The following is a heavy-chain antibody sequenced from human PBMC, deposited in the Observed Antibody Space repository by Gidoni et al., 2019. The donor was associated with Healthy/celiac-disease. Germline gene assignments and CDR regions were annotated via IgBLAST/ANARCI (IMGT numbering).Heavy chain of an antibody. CDR1: GFTFSNAW. V-gene: IGHV3-15*01. CDR2: IKSKTDGGTT. J-gene: IGHJ3*02. Sequence: EVQLVESGGGLVKPGGSLSLSCAASGFTFSNAWMSWVRQAPGKGLEWVGRIKSKTDGGTTDYAAPVKGRFTISRDDSKNTLYLQMNSLKTEDTAVYYCTTSPTHSITGTIWSVGAFDIWGQGTMVTVSS. CDR3: TTSPTHSITGTIWSVGAFDI. D-gene: IGHD1-7*01.